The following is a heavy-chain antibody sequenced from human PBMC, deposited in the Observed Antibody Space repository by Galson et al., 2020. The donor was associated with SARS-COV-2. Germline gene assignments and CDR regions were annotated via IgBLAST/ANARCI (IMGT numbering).Heavy chain of an antibody. Sequence: TGGSLRLSCAASGFTFSSYAMHWVRQAPGKGLEWVAVISQDGSNKYYPDTVKGRFTISRDNSKNTLYLQMNSLRAEDTAVYYCASYTKRDTITFGGVIAPFDYWGQGTLVTVSS. CDR2: ISQDGSNK. CDR3: ASYTKRDTITFGGVIAPFDY. D-gene: IGHD3-16*02. CDR1: GFTFSSYA. V-gene: IGHV3-30-3*01. J-gene: IGHJ4*02.